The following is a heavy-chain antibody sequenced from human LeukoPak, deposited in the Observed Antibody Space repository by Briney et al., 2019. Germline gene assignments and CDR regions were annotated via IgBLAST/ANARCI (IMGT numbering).Heavy chain of an antibody. CDR3: ARGRMVRWLQLRGFDY. CDR2: INHSGST. V-gene: IGHV4-34*01. D-gene: IGHD5-24*01. Sequence: SETLSLTCAVSGGSFSGYYWSWIRQPPGKGLEWIGEINHSGSTNYNPSLKSRVTISVDTSKNQFSLKLSSVTAADTAVYYCARGRMVRWLQLRGFDYWGQGTLVTVSS. J-gene: IGHJ4*02. CDR1: GGSFSGYY.